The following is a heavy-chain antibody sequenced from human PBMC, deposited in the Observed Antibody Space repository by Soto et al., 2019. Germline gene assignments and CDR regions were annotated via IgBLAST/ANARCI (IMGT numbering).Heavy chain of an antibody. CDR2: INWNGGSI. CDR1: GFTFDDYA. V-gene: IGHV3-9*01. Sequence: DVQLVESGGGLVQPGRSLRLSCAASGFTFDDYAMHWVRQAPGKGLEWVSGINWNGGSIGYADSVKGRFTISRDNAKNSLYLQMDSLRAEDTALYYCAKGFRRFDYFDYWGQGTLVTVSS. CDR3: AKGFRRFDYFDY. J-gene: IGHJ4*02.